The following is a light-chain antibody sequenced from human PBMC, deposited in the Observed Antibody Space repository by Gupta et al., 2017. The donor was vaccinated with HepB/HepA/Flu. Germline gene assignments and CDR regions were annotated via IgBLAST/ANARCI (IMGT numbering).Light chain of an antibody. CDR2: KDT. CDR3: QSADSSGTFYV. J-gene: IGLJ1*01. Sequence: SPELTQPPSVPVSPGQTARITCSGDVLPNQYAYWYQQKPGQAPVLIVYKDTERPPGTPERFSGSSSGATVTLTISGVQAEDEADYYCQSADSSGTFYVFGTGTKVSIL. CDR1: VLPNQY. V-gene: IGLV3-25*03.